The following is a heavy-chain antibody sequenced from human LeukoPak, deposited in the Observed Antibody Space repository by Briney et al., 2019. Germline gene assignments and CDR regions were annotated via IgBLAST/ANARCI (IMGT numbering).Heavy chain of an antibody. CDR1: GGSISSSSYY. D-gene: IGHD2-15*01. V-gene: IGHV4-39*01. CDR3: ARQYCTSGSCPDYFDY. J-gene: IGHJ4*02. CDR2: IYYSGST. Sequence: SETLSLTCTVSGGSISSSSYYWGWIRQPPGKGLEWIGSIYYSGSTYYNPSLKSRVTISVDTSQNQFSLGLSSVTAADTAVYYCARQYCTSGSCPDYFDYWGQGTLVTVSS.